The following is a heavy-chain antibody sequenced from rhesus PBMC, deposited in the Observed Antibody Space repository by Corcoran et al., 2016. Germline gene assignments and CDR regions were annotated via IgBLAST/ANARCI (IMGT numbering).Heavy chain of an antibody. CDR2: ISNPGNTI. CDR1: GFTFGEYG. J-gene: IGHJ4*01. CDR3: TRSLGTYYDY. V-gene: IGHV3-7*01. Sequence: EVQLVESGGGLVQRGGSLRLSCAASGFTFGEYGIHWVRQAPGTGLVVVSSISNPGNTIYYADAVKGRFTVSRDNAKNSLSLQMNSLRAEDTAVYYCTRSLGTYYDYWGQGVLVTVSS. D-gene: IGHD3-16*01.